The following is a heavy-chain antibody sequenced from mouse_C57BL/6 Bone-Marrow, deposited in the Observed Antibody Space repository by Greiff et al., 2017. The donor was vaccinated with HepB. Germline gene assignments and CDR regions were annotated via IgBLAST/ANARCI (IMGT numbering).Heavy chain of an antibody. Sequence: QVQLQQPGAELVKPGASVKLSCKASGYTFTSYWMHWVKQRPGRGLEWIGRIDTKSGGTKYTEKYKSKATLTVDKPSSTAYMQLSSLTSEDAAVYYCARGRCYYGDAWFAYGGQGTVVTVTA. CDR2: IDTKSGGT. V-gene: IGHV1-72*01. D-gene: IGHD2-13*01. CDR3: ARGRCYYGDAWFAY. CDR1: GYTFTSYW. J-gene: IGHJ3*01.